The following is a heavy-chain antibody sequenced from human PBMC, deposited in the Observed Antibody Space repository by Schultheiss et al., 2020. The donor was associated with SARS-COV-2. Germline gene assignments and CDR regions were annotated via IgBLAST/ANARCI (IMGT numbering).Heavy chain of an antibody. D-gene: IGHD2-2*02. CDR3: AKDMGYCSSTSCYRAFDI. CDR2: ISSSSSYI. CDR1: GFTFSSYS. Sequence: GGSLRLSCAASGFTFSSYSMNWVRQAPGKGLEWVSSISSSSSYIYYADSVKGRFTISRDNAKNSLYLQMNSLRAEDTALYYCAKDMGYCSSTSCYRAFDIWGQGTMVTVSS. V-gene: IGHV3-21*04. J-gene: IGHJ3*02.